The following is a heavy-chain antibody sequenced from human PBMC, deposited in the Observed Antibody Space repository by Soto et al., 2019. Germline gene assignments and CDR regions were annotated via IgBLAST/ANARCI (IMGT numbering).Heavy chain of an antibody. CDR1: GGSISSGGYY. D-gene: IGHD3-22*01. CDR2: IYYGGST. CDR3: ARETMDYYDSSGYYLRIFDY. J-gene: IGHJ4*02. V-gene: IGHV4-31*03. Sequence: QVQLQESGPGLVKPSQTLSLTCTVSGGSISSGGYYWSWIRQHPGKGLEWIGYIYYGGSTYYNPSLKSRVTISVDTSKNQFSLKLSSVTAADTAVYYCARETMDYYDSSGYYLRIFDYWGQGTLVTVSS.